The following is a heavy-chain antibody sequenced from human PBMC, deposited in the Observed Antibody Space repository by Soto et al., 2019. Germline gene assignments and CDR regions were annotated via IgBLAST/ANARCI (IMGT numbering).Heavy chain of an antibody. D-gene: IGHD5-12*01. Sequence: EVQLLDSGGGLVQPGGSLRLSCAASGFTCSNYVMNWVRQAPGKGLDWVSAISASGGSTYYADSVKCRFTISSDNSKNTLYLQMSSLRAEDTAVYYCAKGHLGSGYDLNYLGQGTLVTVSS. J-gene: IGHJ4*02. CDR3: AKGHLGSGYDLNY. V-gene: IGHV3-23*01. CDR2: ISASGGST. CDR1: GFTCSNYV.